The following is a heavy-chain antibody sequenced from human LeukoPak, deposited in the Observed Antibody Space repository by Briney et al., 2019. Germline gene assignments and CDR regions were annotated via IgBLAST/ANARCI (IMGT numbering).Heavy chain of an antibody. V-gene: IGHV4-59*10. Sequence: SETLSLTCAVYGGSFSGYYWSWIRQPAGKGLEWIGRIYTSGSTNYNPSLKSRVTMSVDTSKNQFSLKLSSVTAADTAVYYCARALGVTTYFDYWGQGTLVTVSS. D-gene: IGHD4-17*01. CDR2: IYTSGST. J-gene: IGHJ4*02. CDR3: ARALGVTTYFDY. CDR1: GGSFSGYY.